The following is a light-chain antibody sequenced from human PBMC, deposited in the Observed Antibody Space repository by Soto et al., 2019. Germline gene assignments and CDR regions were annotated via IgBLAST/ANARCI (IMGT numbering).Light chain of an antibody. V-gene: IGLV3-21*04. J-gene: IGLJ2*01. CDR2: YDA. CDR3: QVWDSSSDHVV. CDR1: NIGSVS. Sequence: SYELTQPPSVSVAPGKTARITCGGKNIGSVSVQWYQQKPGQAPVLVIYYDAERPSGIPERFSGSNSGNTATLTISRVEAGDEADYYCQVWDSSSDHVVFGGGTKLTVL.